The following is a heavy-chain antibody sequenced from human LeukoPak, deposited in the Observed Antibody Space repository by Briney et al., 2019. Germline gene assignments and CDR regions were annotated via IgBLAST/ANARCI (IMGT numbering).Heavy chain of an antibody. V-gene: IGHV1-46*01. J-gene: IGHJ4*02. CDR1: GYTFTSYY. D-gene: IGHD3-22*01. CDR2: INPSGGST. CDR3: ARGDSSGYYANYYFDY. Sequence: ASVKVSCKASGYTFTSYYMHWVRQAPGRGLEWMGIINPSGGSTSYAQKFQGRVTMTRDTSTSTVYMELSSLRSEDTAVYYCARGDSSGYYANYYFDYWGQGTLVTVSS.